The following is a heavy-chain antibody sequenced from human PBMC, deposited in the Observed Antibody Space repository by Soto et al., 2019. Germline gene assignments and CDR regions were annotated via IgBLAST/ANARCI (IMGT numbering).Heavy chain of an antibody. D-gene: IGHD6-19*01. Sequence: VKVSCKASGYTFTSYSISWVRQAPGQGLEWMGWISAYNGNTNYAQKLQGRVTMTTDTSTSTAYMELRSLRSDDTAVYYCARDRYSSGWPLIYYWGQGTLVTVSS. J-gene: IGHJ4*02. CDR2: ISAYNGNT. V-gene: IGHV1-18*01. CDR3: ARDRYSSGWPLIYY. CDR1: GYTFTSYS.